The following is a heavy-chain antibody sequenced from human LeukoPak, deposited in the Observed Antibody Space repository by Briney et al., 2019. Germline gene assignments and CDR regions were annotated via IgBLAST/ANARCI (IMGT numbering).Heavy chain of an antibody. Sequence: GGSLRLSCAASGFTFSSYGMNWVRQAPGKGLEWVAVISYDGSNKYYADSVKGRFTISRDNSKNTLYLQMNSLRAEDTAMYYCAKDQFSGLWELPADDWGQGALVTVSS. CDR1: GFTFSSYG. CDR3: AKDQFSGLWELPADD. D-gene: IGHD1-26*01. J-gene: IGHJ4*02. V-gene: IGHV3-30*18. CDR2: ISYDGSNK.